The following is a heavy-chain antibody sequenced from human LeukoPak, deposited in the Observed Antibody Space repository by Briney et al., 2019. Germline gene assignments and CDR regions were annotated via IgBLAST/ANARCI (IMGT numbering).Heavy chain of an antibody. CDR2: ISGSSGHT. CDR1: GLTFSSYA. CDR3: AKVGFSEMEWLLYSDH. D-gene: IGHD3-3*01. J-gene: IGHJ4*02. Sequence: GGSLRLSCAASGLTFSSYAMSWVRQAPGKGLELVSAISGSSGHTYYADSVKGRFTISRDNSKNTLYLQMNSLRAEDTAVYYCAKVGFSEMEWLLYSDHWGQGTLVTVSS. V-gene: IGHV3-23*01.